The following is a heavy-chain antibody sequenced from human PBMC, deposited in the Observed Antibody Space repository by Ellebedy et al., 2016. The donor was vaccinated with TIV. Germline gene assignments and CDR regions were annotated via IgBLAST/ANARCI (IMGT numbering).Heavy chain of an antibody. Sequence: GESLKISCAASGFNFRSYWMTWVRQAPGKGLEWVAKIRQEGDEIYYVESVKGLFTISRDNAKNSLFLQMNSLGVEDTAVYYCARRASYGDYAVQVNPWFDPWGQGTLVTVSS. V-gene: IGHV3-7*01. CDR3: ARRASYGDYAVQVNPWFDP. J-gene: IGHJ5*02. CDR2: IRQEGDEI. D-gene: IGHD4-17*01. CDR1: GFNFRSYW.